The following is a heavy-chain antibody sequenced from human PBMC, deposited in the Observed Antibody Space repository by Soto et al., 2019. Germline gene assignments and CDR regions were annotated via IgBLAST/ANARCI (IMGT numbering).Heavy chain of an antibody. CDR1: GFTFSSYA. CDR2: ISYDGSNK. J-gene: IGHJ4*02. V-gene: IGHV3-30-3*01. Sequence: QVQLVESGGGVVQPGRSLRLSCAASGFTFSSYAMHWVRQAPGKGLEWVAVISYDGSNKYYADSVKGRFTISRDNSKNPLYLKMNSLRAEDTAVYYCARVPSSSGRAHFDYWGQGTLVTVSS. CDR3: ARVPSSSGRAHFDY. D-gene: IGHD2-15*01.